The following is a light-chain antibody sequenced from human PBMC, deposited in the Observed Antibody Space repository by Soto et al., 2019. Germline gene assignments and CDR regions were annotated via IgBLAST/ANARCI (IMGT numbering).Light chain of an antibody. J-gene: IGKJ1*01. Sequence: DIQMTQSPSTLSASVGDTVTITGRASQSFSNWLACYPQKPVKAPKFLIYKAATLESLVPSWFSGSGSVTEFNLTISRLQPDDFATYYCQQYNSHSWTFGQGTKVDIK. CDR2: KAA. V-gene: IGKV1-5*03. CDR3: QQYNSHSWT. CDR1: QSFSNW.